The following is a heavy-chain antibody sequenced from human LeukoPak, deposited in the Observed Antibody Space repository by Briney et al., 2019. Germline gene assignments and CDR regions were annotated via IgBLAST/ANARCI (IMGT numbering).Heavy chain of an antibody. CDR3: ARGLNDSWTGENY. CDR1: GGSFSGYY. D-gene: IGHD3-3*01. J-gene: IGHJ4*02. V-gene: IGHV4-34*01. Sequence: SETLSLTCAVYGGSFSGYYWSWIRQPPGKGLEWIGEINHSGSTNYNPSLKSRVTISVDTSKNQFSLKLSSVTAADTAVYYCARGLNDSWTGENYWGQGTLVTVSS. CDR2: INHSGST.